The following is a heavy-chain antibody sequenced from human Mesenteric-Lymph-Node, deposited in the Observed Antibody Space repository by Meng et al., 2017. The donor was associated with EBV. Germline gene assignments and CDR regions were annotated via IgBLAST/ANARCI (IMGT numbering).Heavy chain of an antibody. CDR2: TYYRSKWYN. J-gene: IGHJ4*02. CDR1: GDSVSSNSAA. Sequence: QVQLQQSGPGLVKPSQTLPLTCAISGDSVSSNSAAWNWIRQSPSRGLEWLGRTYYRSKWYNDYAVSVKSRITINPDTSKNQFSLQLNSVTPEDTAVYYCASSRPLAGNWNYHYWGQGTLVTVDS. D-gene: IGHD1-7*01. CDR3: ASSRPLAGNWNYHY. V-gene: IGHV6-1*01.